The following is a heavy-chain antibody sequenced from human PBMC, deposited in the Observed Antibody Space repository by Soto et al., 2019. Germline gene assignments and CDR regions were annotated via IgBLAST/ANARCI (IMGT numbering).Heavy chain of an antibody. V-gene: IGHV1-46*01. J-gene: IGHJ4*02. CDR2: INTSGGST. CDR1: GYTFTSYY. D-gene: IGHD7-27*01. CDR3: ARDSNKLGRPFDY. Sequence: QVQLVQSGAEVKKPGASVKVSCKASGYTFTSYYMHWVRQAPGQGLELMGIINTSGGSTSYAQKFQGRVTMTRDTSTSTVYMELSSLRSEDTAVHYCARDSNKLGRPFDYWGQGTLVTVSS.